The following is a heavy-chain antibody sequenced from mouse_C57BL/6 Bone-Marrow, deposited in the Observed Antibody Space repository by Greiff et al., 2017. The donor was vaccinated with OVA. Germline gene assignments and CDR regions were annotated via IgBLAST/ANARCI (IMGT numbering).Heavy chain of an antibody. CDR1: GFNIKDDY. V-gene: IGHV14-4*01. J-gene: IGHJ2*01. D-gene: IGHD1-1*01. CDR3: TTAVVAERYSFDY. Sequence: EVKLQESGAELVRPGASVKLSCTASGFNIKDDYMHWVKQRPEQGLEWIGWIDPENGDTEYASKFQGKATITADTSSNTAYLQLSSLPSEDTAVYYCTTAVVAERYSFDYWGQGTTLTVSS. CDR2: IDPENGDT.